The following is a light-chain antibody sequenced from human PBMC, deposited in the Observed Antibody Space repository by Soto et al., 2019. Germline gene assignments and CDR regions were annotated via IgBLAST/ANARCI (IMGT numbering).Light chain of an antibody. CDR1: QSLISSY. J-gene: IGKJ1*01. CDR3: QQYGSSGT. CDR2: XSS. Sequence: IVLTQSPGTMSLSPGDRATLSXGASQSLISSYLAWSPQKPXKATXXXIDXSSNSATGIPDRFSGSGSGTDFTITISRLEPEDVEVYCCQQYGSSGTFGQGTKVDIK. V-gene: IGKV3-20*01.